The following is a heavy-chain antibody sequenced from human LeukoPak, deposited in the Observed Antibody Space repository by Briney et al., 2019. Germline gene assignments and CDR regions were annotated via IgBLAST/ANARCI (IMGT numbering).Heavy chain of an antibody. J-gene: IGHJ5*02. CDR2: LYYSGST. V-gene: IGHV4-39*01. CDR1: GGSISSSSSHY. Sequence: SETLSLTCTVSGGSISSSSSHYWGWIRQPPGKGLEWIGSLYYSGSTYHNPSLKSRVTISVDTSKNQFSLKLTSVTAADTAVYYCARHYGPWGQGTLVTVSS. D-gene: IGHD3-10*01. CDR3: ARHYGP.